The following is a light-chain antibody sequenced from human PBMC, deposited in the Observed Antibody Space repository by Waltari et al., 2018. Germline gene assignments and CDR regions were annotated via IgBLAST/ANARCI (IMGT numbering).Light chain of an antibody. Sequence: QPVLTQPPSASGTPGQTVTISCSGSSPNIGKSFVKWYLHFPGTAPKYRIFNNTNRPSGVPDRFSGSKSGTSASLAISGLRSEDEADYYCAAWDDSLSGRVFGGGTKLTV. CDR3: AAWDDSLSGRV. CDR2: NNT. J-gene: IGLJ3*02. V-gene: IGLV1-47*01. CDR1: SPNIGKSF.